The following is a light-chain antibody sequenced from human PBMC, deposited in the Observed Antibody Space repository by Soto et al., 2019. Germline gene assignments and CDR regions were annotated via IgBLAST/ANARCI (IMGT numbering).Light chain of an antibody. V-gene: IGKV3D-20*01. CDR3: QQYGSTPT. J-gene: IGKJ4*01. CDR1: QSVSTNY. Sequence: EIVLTQSPATPSLSPGERATLSCGASQSVSTNYVAWYQKKPGLAPRLLIYDASTRATAISDRFTGSGSGTDFTLTISRVEPEDFAVYYCQQYGSTPTFGGGTKVEIK. CDR2: DAS.